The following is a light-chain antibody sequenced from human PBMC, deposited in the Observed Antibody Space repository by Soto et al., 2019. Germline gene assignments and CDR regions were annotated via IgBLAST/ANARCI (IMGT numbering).Light chain of an antibody. CDR3: GTWDTSLSAGGV. CDR1: SSNIGNNY. Sequence: QSVLTQRPSVSAAPGQKVTISCSGSSSNIGNNYVSWYQQLPGTAPKLLIYENNKRPSGIPDRFSGSKSGTSATLGITGLQTGDEADYYCGTWDTSLSAGGVFGGGTKLTVL. CDR2: ENN. J-gene: IGLJ2*01. V-gene: IGLV1-51*02.